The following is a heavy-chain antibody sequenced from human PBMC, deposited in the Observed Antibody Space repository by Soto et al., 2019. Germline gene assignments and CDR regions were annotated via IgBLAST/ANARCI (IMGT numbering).Heavy chain of an antibody. J-gene: IGHJ6*02. CDR3: TRGPLLWGDV. CDR1: GYTFASYA. Sequence: VASVKVSCKASGYTFASYAMHWVRQAPGQRLEWMGWINAGNGNTKYSQKFQGRVTITRDTSASTAYMELSSLRSEDTAVYYCTRGPLLWGDVWGQGTMVTVSS. D-gene: IGHD3-10*01. CDR2: INAGNGNT. V-gene: IGHV1-3*01.